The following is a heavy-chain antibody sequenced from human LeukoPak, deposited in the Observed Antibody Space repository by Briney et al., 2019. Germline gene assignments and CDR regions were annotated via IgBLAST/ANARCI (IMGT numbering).Heavy chain of an antibody. CDR2: ISSSGTTI. D-gene: IGHD4-17*01. J-gene: IGHJ2*01. CDR1: GFTFSSYA. V-gene: IGHV3-11*01. CDR3: ARRTVTRDWYFDL. Sequence: TGGSLRLSCAASGFTFSSYAMSWIRQAPGKGLEWVSYISSSGTTIYYADSVKGRFTISRDNAKNSLYLQMNSLRAEDTAVYYCARRTVTRDWYFDLWGRGTLVTVSS.